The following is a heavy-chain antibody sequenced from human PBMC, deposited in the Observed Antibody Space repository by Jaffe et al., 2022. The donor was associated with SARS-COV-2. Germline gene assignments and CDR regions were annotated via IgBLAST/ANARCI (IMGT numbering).Heavy chain of an antibody. Sequence: QVQLQESGPGLVKPLETLSLTCTVSGASISSGDHYWSWIRQPPGKGLEWIGYIYHSGSTYHNPSLESRVTMSVDTSKNQFSLRLTSVTAADTAVYFCVRVRYGLKYYDYYYVWDVWGQGTTVTVSS. CDR3: VRVRYGLKYYDYYYVWDV. D-gene: IGHD2-15*01. CDR2: IYHSGST. CDR1: GASISSGDHY. J-gene: IGHJ6*02. V-gene: IGHV4-30-4*01.